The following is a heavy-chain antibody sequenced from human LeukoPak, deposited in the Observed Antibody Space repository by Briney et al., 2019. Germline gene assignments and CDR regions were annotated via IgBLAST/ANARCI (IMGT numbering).Heavy chain of an antibody. D-gene: IGHD6-6*01. CDR3: ARQYRKPRTRQLPHRGTWQNWFDP. V-gene: IGHV6-1*01. Sequence: SQTLSLTCAISGNSVSSNSAALNWIRQSPSRGLEWLVRTYYRSRWYNDYAVSVKSRITINPDTSKNQFSLKLSSVTAADTAVYYCARQYRKPRTRQLPHRGTWQNWFDPWGQGTLVTVSS. CDR1: GNSVSSNSAA. CDR2: TYYRSRWYN. J-gene: IGHJ5*02.